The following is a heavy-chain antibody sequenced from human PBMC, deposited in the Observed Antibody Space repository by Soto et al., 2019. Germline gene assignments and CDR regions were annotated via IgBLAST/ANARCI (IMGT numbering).Heavy chain of an antibody. CDR3: ARDQGGEFLKGSGMDV. V-gene: IGHV4-59*01. D-gene: IGHD3-10*01. CDR1: GDSISRYY. CDR2: IYYSGET. J-gene: IGHJ6*02. Sequence: SETLSLTCTVSGDSISRYYWSWIRLSPGKGLEWIGYIYYSGETNYNPSVKSRVTISVDRTKNQFSLKLSSVTAADTAVYYCARDQGGEFLKGSGMDVWGQGTTLTVSS.